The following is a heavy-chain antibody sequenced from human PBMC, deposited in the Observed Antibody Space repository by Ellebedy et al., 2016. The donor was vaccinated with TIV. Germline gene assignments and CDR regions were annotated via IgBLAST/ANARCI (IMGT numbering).Heavy chain of an antibody. D-gene: IGHD5-24*01. V-gene: IGHV4-31*03. Sequence: SETLSLXXSVSGGSISSDGYYWSWIRQHPGKGLEWIGYIYYSGSTYYNPSLKSRVTISVDTSKNQFSLKLSSVTAADTAVYYCARVGRWLEERQDDYWGQGTLVTVSS. J-gene: IGHJ4*02. CDR3: ARVGRWLEERQDDY. CDR1: GGSISSDGYY. CDR2: IYYSGST.